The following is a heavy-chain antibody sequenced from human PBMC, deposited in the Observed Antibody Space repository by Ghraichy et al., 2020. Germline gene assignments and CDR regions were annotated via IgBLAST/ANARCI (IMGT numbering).Heavy chain of an antibody. CDR3: ARDNEGGNWGWLDP. Sequence: ASVKVSCKASGYTFTGRYMHWVRQAPGQGLEWMGWINPQSGGTLYAQKFQDRVTMTRDTSLSTTYLELSRLTSDDTAMYYCARDNEGGNWGWLDPWGQGSLVIVSS. CDR1: GYTFTGRY. CDR2: INPQSGGT. V-gene: IGHV1-2*02. D-gene: IGHD7-27*01. J-gene: IGHJ5*02.